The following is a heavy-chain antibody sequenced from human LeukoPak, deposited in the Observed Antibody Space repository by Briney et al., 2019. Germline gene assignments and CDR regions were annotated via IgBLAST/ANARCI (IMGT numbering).Heavy chain of an antibody. CDR1: GFTFSSYA. J-gene: IGHJ5*02. CDR3: AKANSGSWKSGWFDP. D-gene: IGHD6-19*01. CDR2: IGGSGGGT. V-gene: IGHV3-23*01. Sequence: GGSLRLSCAASGFTFSSYAMSWVRQAPGKGLEWGSGIGGSGGGTYYADSVKGRLIISRDTFKNTLYLQMNNLRAEDTAIYYCAKANSGSWKSGWFDPWGQGTLVTVSS.